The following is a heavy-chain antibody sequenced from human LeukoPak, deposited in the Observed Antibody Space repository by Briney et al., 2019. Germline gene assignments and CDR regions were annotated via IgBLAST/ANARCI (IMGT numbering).Heavy chain of an antibody. CDR2: IYHSGST. CDR1: GGSFSGYY. Sequence: SETLSLTCAVYGGSFSGYYWSWIRQPPGKGLEWIGSIYHSGSTYYNPSLKSRVTISVDTSKNQFSLKLSSVTAADTAVYYCASTIQYYMDVWGKGTTVTVSS. V-gene: IGHV4-34*01. J-gene: IGHJ6*03. D-gene: IGHD5-18*01. CDR3: ASTIQYYMDV.